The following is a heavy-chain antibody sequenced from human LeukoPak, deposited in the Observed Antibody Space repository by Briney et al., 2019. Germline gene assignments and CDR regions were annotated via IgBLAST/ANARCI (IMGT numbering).Heavy chain of an antibody. Sequence: PGGSLRLSCAASGFTFSTSAMGWVRQAPGKGLEWVSSIRGGRGDPFYADSVKGRFTISRDNSKNTLFLQLNSLRAEDTAVYYCAKGGHDYNPFYWWGQGTLVTVSS. CDR2: IRGGRGDP. CDR1: GFTFSTSA. J-gene: IGHJ4*02. CDR3: AKGGHDYNPFYW. D-gene: IGHD4-11*01. V-gene: IGHV3-23*01.